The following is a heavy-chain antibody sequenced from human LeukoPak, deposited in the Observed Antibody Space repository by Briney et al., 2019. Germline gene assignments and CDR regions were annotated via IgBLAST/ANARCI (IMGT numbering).Heavy chain of an antibody. CDR3: ARQGYISGQGFRNNWFDP. J-gene: IGHJ5*02. CDR2: IFYSGST. D-gene: IGHD6-19*01. CDR1: GGSISSSSFY. Sequence: PSETLSLTCTVSGGSISSSSFYWGWIRQPPGKGLEWIGTIFYSGSTYYNPSLRSRVTMSVDTYKNQFYLRLSSVTAADTAVYYCARQGYISGQGFRNNWFDPWGQGSLVTVSS. V-gene: IGHV4-39*01.